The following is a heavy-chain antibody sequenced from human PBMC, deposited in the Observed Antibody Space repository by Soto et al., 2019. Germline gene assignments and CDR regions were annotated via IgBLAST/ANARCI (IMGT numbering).Heavy chain of an antibody. J-gene: IGHJ6*02. D-gene: IGHD6-6*01. V-gene: IGHV3-74*01. Sequence: GGSLRLSCTAPRFTFGSYWMHWVRQAPGKGLVWVSDINVDGTETWYADSVKGRFTISRDNDKKTLYLHMTGLRVDDTGVYYCERDKELLLTNYGMAVWGQGTTVTVYS. CDR3: ERDKELLLTNYGMAV. CDR2: INVDGTET. CDR1: RFTFGSYW.